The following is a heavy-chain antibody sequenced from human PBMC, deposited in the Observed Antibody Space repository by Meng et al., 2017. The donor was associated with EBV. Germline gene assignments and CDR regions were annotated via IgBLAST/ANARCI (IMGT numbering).Heavy chain of an antibody. J-gene: IGHJ4*02. CDR1: GYTFRNYA. Sequence: QGQLVQSGSEWKRPGASVKVSCKASGYTFRNYAINWMHQVPGQGLEWMGWINTYSGKATFAQGFTGRFVFSLDTPVTTAHLQISGLKTEDSAVYYCARGVEENGSHYPFDSWGQGTLVTVSS. CDR3: ARGVEENGSHYPFDS. D-gene: IGHD1-1*01. CDR2: INTYSGKA. V-gene: IGHV7-4-1*02.